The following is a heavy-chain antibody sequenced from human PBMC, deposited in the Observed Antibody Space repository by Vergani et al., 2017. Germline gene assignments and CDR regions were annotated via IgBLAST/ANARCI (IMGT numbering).Heavy chain of an antibody. D-gene: IGHD3-10*01. J-gene: IGHJ6*02. CDR1: GGTFSSYT. CDR2: IIPILGIA. CDR3: AKATGSATGSYGMDV. V-gene: IGHV1-69*02. Sequence: QVQLVQSGAEVKKPGSSVKVSCKASGGTFSSYTISWVRQAPGQGLEWMGRIIPILGIANYAQKFQGRVTITADKSTSTAYMELSSLRSEDTALYYCAKATGSATGSYGMDVWGQGTTVTVSS.